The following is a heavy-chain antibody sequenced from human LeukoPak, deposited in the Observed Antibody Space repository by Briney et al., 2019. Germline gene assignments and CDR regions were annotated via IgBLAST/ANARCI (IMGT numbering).Heavy chain of an antibody. CDR2: ISSSSSYI. D-gene: IGHD4-17*01. CDR1: EFTFSSYS. Sequence: GGSLRLSCAASEFTFSSYSMNWVRQAPGKGLEWVSSISSSSSYIYYADSVKGRFTISRDNAKNSLYLQMNSLRAEDTAVYYCARDWRGDYGYYWGQGTLVTVSS. V-gene: IGHV3-21*01. CDR3: ARDWRGDYGYY. J-gene: IGHJ4*02.